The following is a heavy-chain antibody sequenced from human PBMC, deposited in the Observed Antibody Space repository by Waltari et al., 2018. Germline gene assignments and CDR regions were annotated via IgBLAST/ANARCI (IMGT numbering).Heavy chain of an antibody. CDR1: GFRFSKSV. D-gene: IGHD6-19*01. J-gene: IGHJ4*02. CDR2: ISSNGGNT. V-gene: IGHV3-64D*08. CDR3: VKGKEVAGNDS. Sequence: QLVESGGGLVQPGGSLRLSCSASGFRFSKSVMHWVRQAPGKGLEYVSTISSNGGNTYYADSVKDRFTISRDNSKNSLYLQMSNLRPEDTALYYCVKGKEVAGNDSWGQGAPVTVSS.